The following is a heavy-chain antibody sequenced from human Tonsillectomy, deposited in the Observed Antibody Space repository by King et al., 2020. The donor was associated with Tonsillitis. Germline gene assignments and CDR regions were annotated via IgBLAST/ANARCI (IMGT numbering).Heavy chain of an antibody. D-gene: IGHD3-10*01. J-gene: IGHJ4*02. Sequence: VQLVESGGGVVQPGRSLRLSCAASGFTFSSYAMHWVRQAPGKGLEWVAVISYDGSNKYYADYVKGRFTISRDNSKKTLYLQMNSLRAEDTAVYYCARDEGYYYGSGSYNVVDYWGQGTLVTVSS. CDR2: ISYDGSNK. CDR3: ARDEGYYYGSGSYNVVDY. CDR1: GFTFSSYA. V-gene: IGHV3-30-3*01.